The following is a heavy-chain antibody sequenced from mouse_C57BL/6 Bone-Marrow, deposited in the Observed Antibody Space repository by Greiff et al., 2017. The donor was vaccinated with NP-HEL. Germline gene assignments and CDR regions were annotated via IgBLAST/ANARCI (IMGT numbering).Heavy chain of an antibody. CDR2: ISYDGSN. CDR3: AREGRVVYFDY. Sequence: ESGPGLVKPSQSLSLTRSVTGYPITSGYYWNWIRQFPGNKLEWMGYISYDGSNNYNPSLKNRISITRDTSKNQFFLKLNSVTTEDTATYYCAREGRVVYFDYWGQGTTLTVSS. V-gene: IGHV3-6*01. D-gene: IGHD1-1*01. J-gene: IGHJ2*01. CDR1: GYPITSGYY.